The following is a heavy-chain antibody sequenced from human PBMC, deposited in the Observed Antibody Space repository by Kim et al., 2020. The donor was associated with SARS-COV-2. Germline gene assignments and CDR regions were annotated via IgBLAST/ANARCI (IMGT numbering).Heavy chain of an antibody. CDR1: GYTFTSYG. Sequence: ASVKVSCKASGYTFTSYGISWVRQAPGQGLEWMGWISAYNGNTNYAQKLQGRVTMTTDTSTSTAYMELRSLRSDDTAVYYCARDYPRLHVYYYGMDVWGQGTTVTVSS. CDR3: ARDYPRLHVYYYGMDV. V-gene: IGHV1-18*01. CDR2: ISAYNGNT. J-gene: IGHJ6*02.